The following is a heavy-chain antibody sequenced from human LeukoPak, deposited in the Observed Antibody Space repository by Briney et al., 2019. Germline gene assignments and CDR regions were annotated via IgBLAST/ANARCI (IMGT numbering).Heavy chain of an antibody. D-gene: IGHD6-19*01. CDR3: ARAYYSSAWYTASREYYFDY. V-gene: IGHV1-18*01. CDR1: GYTFTTYD. J-gene: IGHJ4*02. Sequence: ASVKVSFKASGYTFTTYDISWVRQAPGQGLEWMGWISAYNGNTNYAQKLQGRVTMTTDTSTSTAYMELRSLRSDDTAVYYCARAYYSSAWYTASREYYFDYWGQGTLVTVSS. CDR2: ISAYNGNT.